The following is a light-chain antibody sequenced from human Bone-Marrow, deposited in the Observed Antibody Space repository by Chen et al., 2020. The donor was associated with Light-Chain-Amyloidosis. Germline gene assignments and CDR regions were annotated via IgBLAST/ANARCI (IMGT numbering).Light chain of an antibody. CDR1: SGSIATNY. CDR2: EDD. V-gene: IGLV6-57*01. Sequence: NFVLPDPHSVSESLGKMGVICFIPSSGSIATNYVQWYQQRPGSPPTTVIYEDDQRPSGVPDRFSGTIDRSSNSASLTISGLKNEDEADYYCQSYQGSSQGVFGGGTKLTVL. CDR3: QSYQGSSQGV. J-gene: IGLJ3*02.